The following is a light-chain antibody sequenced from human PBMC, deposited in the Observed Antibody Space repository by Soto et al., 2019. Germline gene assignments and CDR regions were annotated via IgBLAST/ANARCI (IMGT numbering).Light chain of an antibody. Sequence: EIVLTQSPGTLSLSPGERATLSCRASQSVSSSYLAWYQQKPGQAPRLLIYGASSRAAGIPDRFSGSGSGTDFTLAISRLEPEDFAVYYCQRYGNSPRFTVGPGTKVDIK. CDR1: QSVSSSY. V-gene: IGKV3-20*01. J-gene: IGKJ3*01. CDR2: GAS. CDR3: QRYGNSPRFT.